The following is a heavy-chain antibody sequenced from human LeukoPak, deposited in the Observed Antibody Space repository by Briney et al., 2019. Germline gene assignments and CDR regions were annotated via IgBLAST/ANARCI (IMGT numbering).Heavy chain of an antibody. J-gene: IGHJ5*02. CDR3: ARGSSSWSTKTNWFDP. CDR2: INPNSGGT. D-gene: IGHD6-13*01. CDR1: GYTFTGYY. V-gene: IGHV1-2*04. Sequence: ASVKVSCKASGYTFTGYYMHWVRQAPGQGLEWMGWINPNSGGTNYAQKFQGWVTMTRDTSISTAYMVLSRLRSDDTAVYYCARGSSSWSTKTNWFDPWGQGTLVTVSS.